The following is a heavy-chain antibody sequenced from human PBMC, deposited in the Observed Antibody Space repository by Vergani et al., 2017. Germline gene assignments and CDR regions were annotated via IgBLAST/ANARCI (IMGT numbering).Heavy chain of an antibody. D-gene: IGHD7-27*01. CDR1: FDSIRNLY. J-gene: IGHJ5*02. V-gene: IGHV4-59*11. CDR3: ASDTNCGQRVDR. CDR2: IHHSENT. Sequence: QVQLQESGPGLVKSSETLSLNCSVSFDSIRNLYCNWIRQPPVKGLEWIGSIHHSENTNYNPSLKPRVTISVDTSKNQFSLTLTSVPAADTAVYYCASDTNCGQRVDRWGQGILVTVTS.